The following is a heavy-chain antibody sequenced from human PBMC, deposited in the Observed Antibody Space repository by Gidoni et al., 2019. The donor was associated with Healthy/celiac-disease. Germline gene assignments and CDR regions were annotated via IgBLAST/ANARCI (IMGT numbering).Heavy chain of an antibody. CDR1: GGSFSGYY. Sequence: QVQLQQWGAGLLKPSETLSLTCAVYGGSFSGYYWSWIRQPPGKVLEWIGEINHSGSTNYNPSLKSRVTISVDTSKNQFSLKRSSVTAADTAVYYCARGWRIYDYWGQGTLVTVSS. CDR2: INHSGST. D-gene: IGHD1-1*01. J-gene: IGHJ4*02. CDR3: ARGWRIYDY. V-gene: IGHV4-34*01.